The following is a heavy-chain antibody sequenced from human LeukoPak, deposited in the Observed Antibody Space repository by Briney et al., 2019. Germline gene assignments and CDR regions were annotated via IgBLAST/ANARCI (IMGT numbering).Heavy chain of an antibody. J-gene: IGHJ4*02. CDR1: GFTFSSYG. D-gene: IGHD1-26*01. V-gene: IGHV3-30*03. Sequence: GGSLRLSCAASGFTFSSYGMHWVRQAPGKGLEWVVLISYDGSNKYYADSVKGRFTISRDNSKNTLYLQMNSLRAEDTAVYYCARAQVGATDYWGQGTLVTVSS. CDR2: ISYDGSNK. CDR3: ARAQVGATDY.